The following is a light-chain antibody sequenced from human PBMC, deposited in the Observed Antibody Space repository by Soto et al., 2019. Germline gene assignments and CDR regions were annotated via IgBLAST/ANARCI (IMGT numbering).Light chain of an antibody. V-gene: IGKV3-20*01. J-gene: IGKJ3*01. CDR2: GAS. CDR3: QEYGYSLFT. CDR1: QSVSSSY. Sequence: EIVLTQSPGTLSLSPGERATLSCRASQSVSSSYLAWYQRKPGQAPRLLIYGASTRATGIPDRFSGSGSGTAFTLTISRLEPEDFAVDYCQEYGYSLFTFGPGTKVDIK.